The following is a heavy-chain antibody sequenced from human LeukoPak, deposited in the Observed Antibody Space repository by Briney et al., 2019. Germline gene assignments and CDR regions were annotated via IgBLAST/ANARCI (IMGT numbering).Heavy chain of an antibody. J-gene: IGHJ4*02. V-gene: IGHV3-33*01. D-gene: IGHD6-13*01. CDR1: GFTFSSYG. CDR2: IWYDGSNK. CDR3: ARNSYSSSWIDDY. Sequence: WGSLRLSCAASGFTFSSYGMHWVRQAPGSGLEWVALIWYDGSNKYYADSVKGRFTIPRDNSKNTLYLQMNSLRAEDTAVYYCARNSYSSSWIDDYWGQGTLVTVSS.